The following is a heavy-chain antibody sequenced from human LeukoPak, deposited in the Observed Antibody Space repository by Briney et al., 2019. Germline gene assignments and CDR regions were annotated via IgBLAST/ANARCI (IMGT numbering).Heavy chain of an antibody. Sequence: GGSLRLSCAASGFTFSSYSMNWVRQAPGKGLEWVSSISSSSSYIYCADSVKGRFTISRDNAKNSLYLQMNSLRAEDTAVYYCARAISSSWYPSFDYWGQGTLVTVSS. D-gene: IGHD6-13*01. J-gene: IGHJ4*02. CDR2: ISSSSSYI. V-gene: IGHV3-21*01. CDR1: GFTFSSYS. CDR3: ARAISSSWYPSFDY.